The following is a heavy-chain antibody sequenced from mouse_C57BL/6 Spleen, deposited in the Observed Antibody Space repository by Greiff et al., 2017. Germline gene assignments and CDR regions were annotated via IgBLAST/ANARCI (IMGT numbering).Heavy chain of an antibody. CDR2: IDPETGGT. J-gene: IGHJ4*01. Sequence: VQLQQSGAELVRPGASVTLSCKASGYTFTDYEMHWVKQTPVHGLEWIGAIDPETGGTAYNQKFKGKAILTADKASSTAYMELRSLTSEDSAVYYCTRDGLGAMDYWGQGTSVTVSS. D-gene: IGHD1-2*01. V-gene: IGHV1-15*01. CDR1: GYTFTDYE. CDR3: TRDGLGAMDY.